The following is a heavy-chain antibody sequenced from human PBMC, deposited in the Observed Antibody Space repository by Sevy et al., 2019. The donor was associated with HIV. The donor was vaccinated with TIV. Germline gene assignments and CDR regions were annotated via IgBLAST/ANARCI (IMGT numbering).Heavy chain of an antibody. CDR3: AKGDRTFYGLDV. CDR1: GFTFSTYA. V-gene: IGHV3-23*01. CDR2: ISGSGGST. J-gene: IGHJ6*02. Sequence: WGSLRLSCAASGFTFSTYAMSWVRQAPGKGLEWVSAISGSGGSTYYADSVKGRFTISRDKSKNTLYLQMNSLRVADTAVYYCAKGDRTFYGLDVWGQGTTVTVSS. D-gene: IGHD2-15*01.